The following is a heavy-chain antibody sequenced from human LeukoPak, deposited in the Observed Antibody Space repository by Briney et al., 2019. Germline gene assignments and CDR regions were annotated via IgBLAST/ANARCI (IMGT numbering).Heavy chain of an antibody. V-gene: IGHV4-4*07. D-gene: IGHD3-16*02. CDR3: ARDHCDDDACYPFDC. J-gene: IGHJ4*02. CDR1: GASFNYYY. CDR2: IYLGGST. Sequence: SETLSLTCNVSGASFNYYYWNWIRQPAGKGLEWIGRIYLGGSTNYNPSLKSRVMMSLDKAKNQFSLTLSSVTAADTAIYYCARDHCDDDACYPFDCWGQGTLVTVSS.